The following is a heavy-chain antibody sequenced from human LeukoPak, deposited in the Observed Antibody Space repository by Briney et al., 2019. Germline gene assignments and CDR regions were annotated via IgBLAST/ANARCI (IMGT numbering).Heavy chain of an antibody. Sequence: GGSLRLSCVASGFPFSSYWMTWVRQAPGKGLEWVSGISGSGGSTYYADSVKGRFTISRDNAKNSLYLQMNSLRAEDTAVYYCAREYSSSSGRAFDIWGQGTMVTVSS. D-gene: IGHD6-6*01. J-gene: IGHJ3*02. CDR2: ISGSGGST. CDR1: GFPFSSYW. CDR3: AREYSSSSGRAFDI. V-gene: IGHV3-23*01.